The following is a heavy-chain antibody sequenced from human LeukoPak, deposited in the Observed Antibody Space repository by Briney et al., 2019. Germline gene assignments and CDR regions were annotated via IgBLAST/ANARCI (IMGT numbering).Heavy chain of an antibody. Sequence: SETLSLTCTVSGVSTSGDYWSWIRQPAGEGLEWMGRIYASGSTYYNPSLKSRVTMSIDTSNNQFSPKLNPVTAADTAVYYCARGYASGTYSTWGQGALVTVSS. D-gene: IGHD3-10*01. CDR3: ARGYASGTYST. CDR2: IYASGST. J-gene: IGHJ5*02. CDR1: GVSTSGDY. V-gene: IGHV4-4*07.